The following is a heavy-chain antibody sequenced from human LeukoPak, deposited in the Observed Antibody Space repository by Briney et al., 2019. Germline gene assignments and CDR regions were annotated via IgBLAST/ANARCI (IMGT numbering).Heavy chain of an antibody. V-gene: IGHV4-39*01. CDR1: GGSISSSSYY. CDR3: ARRGYDILTGYSPFDY. CDR2: IYYSGST. D-gene: IGHD3-9*01. Sequence: PSETLSLTCTVSGGSISSSSYYWGWIRQPPGKGLEWIGCIYYSGSTYYNPSLKSRVTISVDTSKNQFSLKLSSVTAADTAVYYCARRGYDILTGYSPFDYWGQGTLVTVSS. J-gene: IGHJ4*02.